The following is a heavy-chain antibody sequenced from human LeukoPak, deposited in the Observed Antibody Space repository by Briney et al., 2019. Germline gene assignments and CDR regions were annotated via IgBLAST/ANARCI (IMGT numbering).Heavy chain of an antibody. V-gene: IGHV3-23*01. CDR3: ARGSTSTAPGWVY. J-gene: IGHJ4*01. D-gene: IGHD2-21*02. CDR1: GFYFTDYA. Sequence: SGGSLRLSCAASGFYFTDYAMSWARQAPGKRLEWLSAVSGNGDTKDYVDSVKGRFTISRDNSRNTVHLQIDNLRTEDTAVYYCARGSTSTAPGWVYWGHGTPVTVSS. CDR2: VSGNGDTK.